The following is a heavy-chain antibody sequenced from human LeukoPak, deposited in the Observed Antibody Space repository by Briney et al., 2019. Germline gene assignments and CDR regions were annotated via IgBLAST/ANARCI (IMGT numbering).Heavy chain of an antibody. CDR3: ARGGYSYGYSWFDP. J-gene: IGHJ5*02. CDR1: GFTVSSNY. V-gene: IGHV3-66*02. Sequence: GGSLRLSCAASGFTVSSNYMSWVRQAPGKGLEWVSVIYSGGSTYYADSVKGRFTISRDNSKNTLYLQMNSLRAEDTAVYYYARGGYSYGYSWFDPWGQGTLVTVSS. D-gene: IGHD5-18*01. CDR2: IYSGGST.